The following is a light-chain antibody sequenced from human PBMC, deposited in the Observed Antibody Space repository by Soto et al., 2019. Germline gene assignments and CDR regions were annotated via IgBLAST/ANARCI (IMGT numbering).Light chain of an antibody. J-gene: IGKJ5*01. CDR2: GAS. V-gene: IGKV3-20*01. CDR3: QQYGGSPIT. CDR1: QSVTTR. Sequence: IVLTQSPGTLSLSPGERVTLSCRASQSVTTRLAWYQHKPGQAPTLLMSGASNRASGVPVRFSGSGSGTEFTITITRRETEDFAMYYCQQYGGSPITFGVGTRLEIK.